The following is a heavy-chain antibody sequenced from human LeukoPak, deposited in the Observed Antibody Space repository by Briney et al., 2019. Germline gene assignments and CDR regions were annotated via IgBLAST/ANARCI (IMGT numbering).Heavy chain of an antibody. J-gene: IGHJ4*02. CDR2: INAGNGNT. Sequence: ASVKVSCKASGYTFTNYAMHWVRQAPGQRLEWMGWINAGNGNTKYSQKFQGRVTITRDTSASTAYMELSSLRSEDTAVYYCARGRRSGWPNYYFDYWGQGTLVTVSS. D-gene: IGHD6-19*01. CDR3: ARGRRSGWPNYYFDY. V-gene: IGHV1-3*01. CDR1: GYTFTNYA.